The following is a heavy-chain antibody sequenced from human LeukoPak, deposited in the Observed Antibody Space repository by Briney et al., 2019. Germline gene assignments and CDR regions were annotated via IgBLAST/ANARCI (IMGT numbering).Heavy chain of an antibody. Sequence: PGGSLRLSCAASGFTVSSNYMNWVRQAPGKGLEWVSVIYSGGITYYADSVKGRFTISRDNSKNTLNLQMNSLRAEDTAVYYCAIRYSSSSGGFDYWGQGTLVTVSS. J-gene: IGHJ4*02. CDR3: AIRYSSSSGGFDY. D-gene: IGHD6-6*01. V-gene: IGHV3-53*01. CDR1: GFTVSSNY. CDR2: IYSGGIT.